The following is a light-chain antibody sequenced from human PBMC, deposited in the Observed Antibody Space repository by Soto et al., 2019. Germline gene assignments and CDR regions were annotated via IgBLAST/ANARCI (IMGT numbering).Light chain of an antibody. V-gene: IGKV3-20*01. J-gene: IGKJ1*01. Sequence: EIVLTQSPGTLSLSPVERATLSCMASQSVSSSYLAWYQQKPGQAPRLLIYGASSRATGIPDRFSGSGSGTDFTLTISRLEPEDFAVYYCQQYGSSLETFGQGTKVDIK. CDR3: QQYGSSLET. CDR2: GAS. CDR1: QSVSSSY.